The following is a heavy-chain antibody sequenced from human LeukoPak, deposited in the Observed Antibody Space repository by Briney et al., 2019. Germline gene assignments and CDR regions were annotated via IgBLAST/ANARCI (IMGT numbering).Heavy chain of an antibody. D-gene: IGHD2-21*02. CDR1: GFTFSSYG. Sequence: PGGSLRLSCAASGFTFSSYGMHWVRQAPGKGLEWVAVIWYDGSNKYYADSVKGRFTISRDNYKNTMYLQLNSLRAEDTAVYYCAKANCGGDCYYYYYYYMDVWGKGTTVTVSS. V-gene: IGHV3-33*06. CDR3: AKANCGGDCYYYYYYYMDV. CDR2: IWYDGSNK. J-gene: IGHJ6*03.